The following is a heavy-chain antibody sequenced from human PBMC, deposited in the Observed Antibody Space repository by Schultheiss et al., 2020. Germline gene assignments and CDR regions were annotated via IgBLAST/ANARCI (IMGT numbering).Heavy chain of an antibody. D-gene: IGHD3-22*01. J-gene: IGHJ5*02. Sequence: SETLSLTCTVSGDSISSGSYYWSWIRQPPGKGLEWIGHIYTSGSTYYNPSLKSGVTISVDTSKNQFSLKLSSVTAADTAVYYCSRGRYDCRGYLWFDPWGQGTLVTVSS. CDR1: GDSISSGSYY. CDR3: SRGRYDCRGYLWFDP. V-gene: IGHV4-61*01. CDR2: IYTSGST.